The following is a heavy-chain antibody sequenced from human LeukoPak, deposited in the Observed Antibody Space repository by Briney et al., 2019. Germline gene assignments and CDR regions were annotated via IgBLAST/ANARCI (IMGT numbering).Heavy chain of an antibody. CDR1: GFTFSSYW. D-gene: IGHD3-10*01. CDR3: AREKATYGSGSYYY. J-gene: IGHJ4*02. Sequence: GGSLRLSCAASGFTFSSYWMHWVRQAPGKGLVWVSRINSDGSSTSCADSVKGRFTISRDNAKNTLYLQMNSLRAEDTAVYYCAREKATYGSGSYYYWGQGTLVTVSS. CDR2: INSDGSST. V-gene: IGHV3-74*01.